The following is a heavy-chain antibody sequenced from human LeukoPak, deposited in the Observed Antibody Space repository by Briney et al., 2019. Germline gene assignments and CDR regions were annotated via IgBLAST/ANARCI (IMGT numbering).Heavy chain of an antibody. CDR2: IYPDDSDT. V-gene: IGHV5-51*01. D-gene: IGHD5-18*01. J-gene: IGHJ5*02. CDR1: GYNFGTFW. CDR3: ARRIGNSHGYNWFDR. Sequence: GESLKISCKASGYNFGTFWIGWVRQMPGKGLEWMGNIYPDDSDTTYSPSFQGQVTLSADKSINTAYLQWNSLKASDTAMYYCARRIGNSHGYNWFDRWGQGTLVT.